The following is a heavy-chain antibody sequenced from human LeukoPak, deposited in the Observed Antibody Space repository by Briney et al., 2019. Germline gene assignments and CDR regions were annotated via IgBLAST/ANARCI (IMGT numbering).Heavy chain of an antibody. CDR1: GGTFSKYA. V-gene: IGHV1-69*13. D-gene: IGHD2-2*01. CDR2: IIPIFGTA. CDR3: ARVGCSSTSCLLDYHYDGMDV. Sequence: ASVTVSCKASGGTFSKYAISWVRQAPGQGLEWMGGIIPIFGTANYAQRFQGSVTITADESTSTAYMELSSLRSEDTAVYYCARVGCSSTSCLLDYHYDGMDVWGQGTTVTVSS. J-gene: IGHJ6*02.